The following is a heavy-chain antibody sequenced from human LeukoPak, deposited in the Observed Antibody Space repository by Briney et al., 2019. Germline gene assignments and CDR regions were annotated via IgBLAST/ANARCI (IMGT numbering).Heavy chain of an antibody. CDR1: GFTFRNYG. Sequence: GGSLRLSCAASGFTFRNYGMSWVRQAPGKGLEWVSAISNSGGNTYYADSVKGRFTISRDNSRNTLYLQMNSLRAEDTAVYYCARVESYSSGPSFDYWGQGTLVTVSS. CDR3: ARVESYSSGPSFDY. V-gene: IGHV3-23*01. CDR2: ISNSGGNT. J-gene: IGHJ4*02. D-gene: IGHD6-19*01.